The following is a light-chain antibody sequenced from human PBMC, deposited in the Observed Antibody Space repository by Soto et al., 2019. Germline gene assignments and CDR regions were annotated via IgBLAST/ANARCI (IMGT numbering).Light chain of an antibody. CDR3: QQYNDRPPLT. CDR1: QSFSNN. J-gene: IGKJ4*01. CDR2: GAS. V-gene: IGKV3-15*01. Sequence: EVLMTQSPATLSLSPGERATLSCRASQSFSNNLAWYQHKPGQAPRLLIYGASTRAPGVPARFSGNGSGTEFTLTISSLQSEDFAVYYCQQYNDRPPLTFGQGTKV.